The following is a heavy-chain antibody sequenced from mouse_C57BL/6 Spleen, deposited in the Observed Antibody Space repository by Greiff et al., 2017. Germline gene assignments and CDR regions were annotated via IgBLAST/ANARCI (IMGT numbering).Heavy chain of an antibody. CDR2: INPNYGTT. V-gene: IGHV1-39*01. D-gene: IGHD1-1*01. J-gene: IGHJ2*01. CDR1: GYSFTDYN. CDR3: ARMGGLYYYGSSPYYFDY. Sequence: VQLVESGPELVKPGASVKISCKASGYSFTDYNMNWVKQSNGKSLEWIGVINPNYGTTSYNQKFKGKATLTVDQSSSTAYMQLNSLTSEDSAVYYCARMGGLYYYGSSPYYFDYWGQGTTLTVSS.